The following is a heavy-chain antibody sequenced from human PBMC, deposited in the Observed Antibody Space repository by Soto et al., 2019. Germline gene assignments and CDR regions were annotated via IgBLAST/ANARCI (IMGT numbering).Heavy chain of an antibody. D-gene: IGHD1-26*01. J-gene: IGHJ6*02. CDR3: AKGGAIVAAGTRVYLYNAMDV. Sequence: ASVKVSCKASGYTFTGYYVHWVRQAPGQGLEWMGWINPNSGDTYLAQRFQGRVTMNRDTSIGTAYMELRGLTSDDAAEYYCAKGGAIVAAGTRVYLYNAMDVWGQGITVTVSS. V-gene: IGHV1-2*02. CDR2: INPNSGDT. CDR1: GYTFTGYY.